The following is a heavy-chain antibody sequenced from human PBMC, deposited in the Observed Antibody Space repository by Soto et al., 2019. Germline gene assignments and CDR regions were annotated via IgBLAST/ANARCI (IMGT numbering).Heavy chain of an antibody. Sequence: GASVKVYCKASGYTITGYGISWGRQAPGQSLEWMGWINAGNGATKYSQKFQDRLTMARDTSANIAFMELSSLRSEDTAVYYCARGSAAAGPYYFDYWAQGTLVTVSS. CDR2: INAGNGAT. D-gene: IGHD6-13*01. CDR3: ARGSAAAGPYYFDY. V-gene: IGHV1-3*01. CDR1: GYTITGYG. J-gene: IGHJ4*02.